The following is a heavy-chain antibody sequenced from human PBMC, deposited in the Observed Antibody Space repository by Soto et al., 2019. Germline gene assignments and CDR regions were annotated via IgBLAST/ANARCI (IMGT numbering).Heavy chain of an antibody. CDR2: IIPIFGTA. CDR3: ARDPYPQWPESRTRFDY. CDR1: GGTFSSYA. V-gene: IGHV1-69*06. Sequence: QVQLVQSGAEVKKPGSSVKVSCKASGGTFSSYAISWVRQAPGQGLEWMGGIIPIFGTANYEQKFQGRVRITADKSTSTAYMELSSLRSEDTAVYYCARDPYPQWPESRTRFDYWGQGTLVTVSS. J-gene: IGHJ4*02. D-gene: IGHD6-19*01.